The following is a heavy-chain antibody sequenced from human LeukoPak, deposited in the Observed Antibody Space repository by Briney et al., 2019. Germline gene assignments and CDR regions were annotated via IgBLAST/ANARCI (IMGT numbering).Heavy chain of an antibody. CDR1: GYAFTSYY. Sequence: ASVKVSCKASGYAFTSYYMHWVRHAPAQGLEWMGIINTSGGSTSYAQKFQGRVTMTRDTSTSTVYIELSSLRSEDMAVYYCARDRRYYYGSGSSGLFDPWGQGTLVTVSS. CDR2: INTSGGST. CDR3: ARDRRYYYGSGSSGLFDP. D-gene: IGHD3-10*01. J-gene: IGHJ5*02. V-gene: IGHV1-46*01.